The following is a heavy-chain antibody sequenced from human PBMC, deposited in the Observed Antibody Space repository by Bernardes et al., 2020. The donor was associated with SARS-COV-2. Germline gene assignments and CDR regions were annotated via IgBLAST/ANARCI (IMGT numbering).Heavy chain of an antibody. J-gene: IGHJ6*01. CDR2: IFPSDSDT. CDR1: GYSFTSYW. V-gene: IGHV5-51*01. Sequence: GASLKISCKGSGYSFTSYWIGWVRQKPGKGLQWMGSIFPSDSDTTYSPSFQGQVTISADKSISTAYLQWSSLEASDTAMYYCARLRDGLDVWGQGTTVTVSS. CDR3: ARLRDGLDV.